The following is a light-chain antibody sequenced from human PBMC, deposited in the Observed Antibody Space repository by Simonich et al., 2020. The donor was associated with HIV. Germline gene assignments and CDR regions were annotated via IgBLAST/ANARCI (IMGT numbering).Light chain of an antibody. CDR2: GAS. V-gene: IGKV3-15*01. CDR3: QQYNNWPLT. Sequence: EIVLTQSPGTLSLSPGERATLSCRASHSVSSSYLAWYQQKPGQAPRLLIYGASTRATGIPARFSGSGSGTDFTLTISSLQSEDFAVYYCQQYNNWPLTFGGGTKVEIK. J-gene: IGKJ4*01. CDR1: HSVSSSY.